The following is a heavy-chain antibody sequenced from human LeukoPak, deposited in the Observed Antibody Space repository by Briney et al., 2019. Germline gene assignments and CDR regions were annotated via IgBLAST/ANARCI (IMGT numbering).Heavy chain of an antibody. CDR1: GFTFSSYS. Sequence: GGSLRLSCAASGFTFSSYSMNWVRQAPGKGLEWVSSISSSSSYIYYADSVKGRFTISRDNSKNTLYLQMNSLRAEDTAVYYCAKDPGYYDSSGYWPYWGQGTLVTVSS. V-gene: IGHV3-21*04. D-gene: IGHD3-22*01. CDR2: ISSSSSYI. J-gene: IGHJ4*02. CDR3: AKDPGYYDSSGYWPY.